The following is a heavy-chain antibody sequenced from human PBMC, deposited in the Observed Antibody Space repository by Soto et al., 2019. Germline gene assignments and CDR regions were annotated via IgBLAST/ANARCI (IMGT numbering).Heavy chain of an antibody. CDR2: INSDGSST. D-gene: IGHD2-15*01. Sequence: EVQLVESGGGLVQPGGSLRLSCAASGFTFSSYWMHWVRQAPGKGLVWVSRINSDGSSTSYADSVKGRFTISRDNAKNALYLQMNIVRAEDTAVYYCARVYCSGGSCYRLDYWGQGTLVTVSS. CDR3: ARVYCSGGSCYRLDY. V-gene: IGHV3-74*01. J-gene: IGHJ4*02. CDR1: GFTFSSYW.